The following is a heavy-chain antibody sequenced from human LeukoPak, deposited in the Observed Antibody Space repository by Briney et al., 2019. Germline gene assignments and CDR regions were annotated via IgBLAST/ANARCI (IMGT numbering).Heavy chain of an antibody. Sequence: PGGSLRLSCAASGFTFSNYWMNWVRQAPGKGLEWVANIKQDGSEKYYVDSVEGRSTVSRDNTKNSLYLQMNSLRAEDTAVYYCARVHAAYPFDYWGQGTLVTVSS. CDR3: ARVHAAYPFDY. V-gene: IGHV3-7*01. CDR2: IKQDGSEK. J-gene: IGHJ4*02. CDR1: GFTFSNYW. D-gene: IGHD2-15*01.